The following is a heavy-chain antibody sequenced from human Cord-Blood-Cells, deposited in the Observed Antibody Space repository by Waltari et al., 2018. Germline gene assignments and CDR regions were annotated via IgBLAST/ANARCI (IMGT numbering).Heavy chain of an antibody. V-gene: IGHV4-34*01. CDR3: ARDSSYCSSTSCFDY. D-gene: IGHD2-2*01. Sequence: QVQLQQWGAGLLKPSETLSLTCAVYGGSFSGYYWSWIRQPPGKGLEWSGEINHRRSTNYTPSLKSRVTISVAPSKHQCSLELSSVTAADTAVYYCARDSSYCSSTSCFDYWGQGTLVTVSS. CDR2: INHRRST. CDR1: GGSFSGYY. J-gene: IGHJ4*02.